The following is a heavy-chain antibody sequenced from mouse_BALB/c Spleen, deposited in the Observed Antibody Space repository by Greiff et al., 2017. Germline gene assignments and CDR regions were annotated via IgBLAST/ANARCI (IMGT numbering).Heavy chain of an antibody. CDR1: GYAFSSSW. CDR2: IYPGDGDT. Sequence: VQLQESGPELVKPGASVKISCKASGYAFSSSWMNWVKQRPGQGLEWIGRIYPGDGDTNYNGKFKGKATLTADKSSSTAYMQLSSLTSVDSAVYFCARCGMITTEGFDYWGQGTTLTVSS. V-gene: IGHV1-82*01. D-gene: IGHD2-4*01. CDR3: ARCGMITTEGFDY. J-gene: IGHJ2*01.